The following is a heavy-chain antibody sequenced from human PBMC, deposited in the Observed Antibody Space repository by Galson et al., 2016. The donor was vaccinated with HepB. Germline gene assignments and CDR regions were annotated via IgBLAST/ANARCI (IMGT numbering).Heavy chain of an antibody. V-gene: IGHV5-51*01. D-gene: IGHD2-21*02. CDR2: IYPGDSQT. Sequence: QSGAEVKKPGESLKISCKGSGYNFTTYWIGWVRQVPGQGLECMGIIYPGDSQTKYSPSFQGQVTISVDNSISTAYLQWSSLKSSDIAMYYCARFTSVTPFDYWGQGTLVTVSS. CDR3: ARFTSVTPFDY. CDR1: GYNFTTYW. J-gene: IGHJ4*02.